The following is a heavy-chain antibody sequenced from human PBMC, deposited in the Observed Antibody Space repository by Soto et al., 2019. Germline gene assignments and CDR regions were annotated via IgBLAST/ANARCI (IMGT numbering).Heavy chain of an antibody. CDR2: IWYDGSNK. V-gene: IGHV3-33*01. J-gene: IGHJ4*02. CDR3: ARDRYSSSSYFDY. CDR1: GFTFSSYA. Sequence: PGGSLRLSCAASGFTFSSYAIHWVRQAPGKGLEWVAVIWYDGSNKYYADSVKGRFTISRDNSKDTLYLQMNSLRAEDTAVYYCARDRYSSSSYFDYWGQGTLVTVSS. D-gene: IGHD6-6*01.